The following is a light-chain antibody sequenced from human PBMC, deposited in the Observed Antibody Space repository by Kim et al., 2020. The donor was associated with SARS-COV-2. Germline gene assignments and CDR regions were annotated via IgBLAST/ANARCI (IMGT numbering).Light chain of an antibody. Sequence: CTLSSGYSNYKVDWYQQRPGKGPRFVMRVGTGGIVGSKGDGIPDRFSVLGSGLNRYLTIKNIQEEDESDYHCGADHGSGSNFVYVFGGGTQLSVL. V-gene: IGLV9-49*01. CDR1: SGYSNYK. CDR2: VGTGGIVG. J-gene: IGLJ2*01. CDR3: GADHGSGSNFVYV.